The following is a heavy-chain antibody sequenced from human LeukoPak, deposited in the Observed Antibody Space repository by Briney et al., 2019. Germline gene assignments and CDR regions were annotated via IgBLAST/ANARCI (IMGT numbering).Heavy chain of an antibody. CDR1: GFTFSSYA. V-gene: IGHV4-39*01. Sequence: PGGSLRLSCAASGFTFSSYAMSWVRQAPGKGLEWIGSIYYSGSTYYNPSLKSRVTISVDTSKNQFSLKLSSVTAADTAVYYCARQGGEYEWELLPSNNWFDPWGQGTLVTVSS. CDR2: IYYSGST. J-gene: IGHJ5*02. D-gene: IGHD1-26*01. CDR3: ARQGGEYEWELLPSNNWFDP.